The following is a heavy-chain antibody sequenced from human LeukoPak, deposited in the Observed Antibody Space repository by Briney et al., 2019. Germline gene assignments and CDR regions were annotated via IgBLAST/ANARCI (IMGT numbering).Heavy chain of an antibody. CDR1: GGSISSSSYY. J-gene: IGHJ4*02. V-gene: IGHV4-39*07. Sequence: SETLSLTCTVSGGSISSSSYYWGWIRQPPGKGLEWIGSIYYSGSTYYNPSLKSRVTISVDTSKNQFSLKLSSVTAADTAVYYCARDSHYYDSQDLDYWGQGTLVTVSS. CDR2: IYYSGST. CDR3: ARDSHYYDSQDLDY. D-gene: IGHD3-22*01.